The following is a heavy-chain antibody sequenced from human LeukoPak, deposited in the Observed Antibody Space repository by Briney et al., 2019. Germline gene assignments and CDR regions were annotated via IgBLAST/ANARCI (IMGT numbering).Heavy chain of an antibody. V-gene: IGHV4-34*01. Sequence: PSETLSLTCAVYGGSFSGFYWSWLRQPPGQGLGWIGEINHSGGTYYNPSLKSRITMSVDTSENQFSLRLSSVTAADTAIYYCARGGIIGTTNNWFDPWGQATLVTVSS. D-gene: IGHD1-20*01. J-gene: IGHJ5*02. CDR1: GGSFSGFY. CDR3: ARGGIIGTTNNWFDP. CDR2: INHSGGT.